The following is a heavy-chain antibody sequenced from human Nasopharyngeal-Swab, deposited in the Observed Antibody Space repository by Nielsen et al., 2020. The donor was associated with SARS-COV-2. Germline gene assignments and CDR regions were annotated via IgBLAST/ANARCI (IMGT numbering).Heavy chain of an antibody. CDR2: IDPSDSYT. CDR1: GYSFTSYW. J-gene: IGHJ5*02. Sequence: GKSLKISCKGSGYSFTSYWISWVRQMPGKGLEWMGRIDPSDSYTNYSPSFQGHVTISADKSISTAYLQWSSLKASDTAMYYCARLGVYCSGGSCYGWFDPWGQGTLVTVSS. V-gene: IGHV5-10-1*01. CDR3: ARLGVYCSGGSCYGWFDP. D-gene: IGHD2-15*01.